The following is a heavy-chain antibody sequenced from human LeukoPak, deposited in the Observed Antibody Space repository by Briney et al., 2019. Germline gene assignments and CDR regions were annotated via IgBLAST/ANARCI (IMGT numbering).Heavy chain of an antibody. CDR2: IYYSGST. D-gene: IGHD3-22*01. Sequence: SETLSLTCTVSGGSISSSSYYWGWIRQPSGKGLEWIGSIYYSGSTYYNPSLKSRVTISVDTSKNQFSLKLSSVTAADTAVYYCAGQGDSSGYAIDYWGQGTLVTVSS. J-gene: IGHJ4*02. V-gene: IGHV4-39*01. CDR1: GGSISSSSYY. CDR3: AGQGDSSGYAIDY.